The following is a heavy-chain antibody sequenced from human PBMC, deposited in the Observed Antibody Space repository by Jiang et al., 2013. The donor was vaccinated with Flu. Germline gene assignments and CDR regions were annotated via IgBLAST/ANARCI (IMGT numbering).Heavy chain of an antibody. CDR1: GDSINSDNW. CDR3: ASQGRAVLTQTYYFGMAV. Sequence: GPGLVKPSGTLSLTCAVSGDSINSDNWWNWVRQPPGKGLEWLGEIYHSGATNYNPSLKSRVTISLDNSRNQFSLKLSSVTAADTAVYYCASQGRAVLTQTYYFGMAVWGQGTTVTVSS. J-gene: IGHJ6*02. V-gene: IGHV4-4*02. D-gene: IGHD4-23*01. CDR2: IYHSGAT.